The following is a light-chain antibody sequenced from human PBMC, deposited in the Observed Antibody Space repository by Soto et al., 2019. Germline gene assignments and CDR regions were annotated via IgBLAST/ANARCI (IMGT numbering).Light chain of an antibody. J-gene: IGKJ1*01. V-gene: IGKV3-20*01. CDR3: QQYGSSPTT. Sequence: EIVLTQSPGTLSLSPGERATLSCRASQSVFNNHIGWYQQKPGQAPRRLIFGASFSATGIPDRFSGSGSGTDFTLTISRLEPEDVAVYYCQQYGSSPTTFGQGTKVDIK. CDR2: GAS. CDR1: QSVFNNH.